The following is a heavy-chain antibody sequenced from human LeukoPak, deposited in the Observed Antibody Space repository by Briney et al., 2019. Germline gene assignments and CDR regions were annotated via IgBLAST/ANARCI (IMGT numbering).Heavy chain of an antibody. V-gene: IGHV3-23*01. D-gene: IGHD3-10*01. J-gene: IGHJ4*02. CDR1: GFTFSSYA. Sequence: GRSLRLSCAASGFTFSSYAMHWVRQAPGKGLEWVSAISGSGGSTYYADSVKGRFTISRDKSKNTLYLQMNSLRAEDTAIYYCAKQGGYYGSGREYYFDYWGQGTLVTVSS. CDR2: ISGSGGST. CDR3: AKQGGYYGSGREYYFDY.